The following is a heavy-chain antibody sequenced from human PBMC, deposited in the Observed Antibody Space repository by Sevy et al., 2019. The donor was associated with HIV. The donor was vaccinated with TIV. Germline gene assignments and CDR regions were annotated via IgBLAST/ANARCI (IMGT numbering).Heavy chain of an antibody. CDR1: GFTFSSYG. CDR2: ISRSGGRT. J-gene: IGHJ3*02. V-gene: IGHV3-23*01. D-gene: IGHD3-22*01. Sequence: GGSLRLSCAASGFTFSSYGMSWVRQAPGKGLEWVSAISRSGGRTYYADSEKGRFTISRDNSKNTLYLQMNSLRAEDTAVHYCAKEGLRPYDSSSYYAGPDAFHIWGQGTMVTVSS. CDR3: AKEGLRPYDSSSYYAGPDAFHI.